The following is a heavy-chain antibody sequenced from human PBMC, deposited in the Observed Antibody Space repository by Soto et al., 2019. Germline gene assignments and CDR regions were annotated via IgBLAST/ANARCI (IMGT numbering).Heavy chain of an antibody. J-gene: IGHJ3*02. Sequence: QVQLVQSGAEVKNPGSSVKVSCKASGGTFSSYAISWVRQAPGQGLEWMGGIIPIFGTANYAQKFQGRVTITADESTSTAYMELSSLRSEDTAVYYCARDRDIVVVTAIPAPRAAFDIWGQGTMVTVSS. CDR3: ARDRDIVVVTAIPAPRAAFDI. D-gene: IGHD2-21*02. CDR2: IIPIFGTA. V-gene: IGHV1-69*01. CDR1: GGTFSSYA.